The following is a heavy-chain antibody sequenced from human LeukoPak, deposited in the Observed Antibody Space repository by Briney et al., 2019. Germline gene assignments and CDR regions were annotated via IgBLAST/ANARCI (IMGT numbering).Heavy chain of an antibody. D-gene: IGHD6-13*01. CDR2: IYHSGST. J-gene: IGHJ6*03. CDR1: GGSISSGGYS. CDR3: TTGWISSLNYYYYYMDV. V-gene: IGHV4-30-2*01. Sequence: SQTLSPTCAVSGGSISSGGYSWSWVRQPPGKGLEWIGYIYHSGSTYYNPSLKSRVTISVDRSKNQFSLKLSSVTAADTAVYYCTTGWISSLNYYYYYMDVWGKGTTVTVSS.